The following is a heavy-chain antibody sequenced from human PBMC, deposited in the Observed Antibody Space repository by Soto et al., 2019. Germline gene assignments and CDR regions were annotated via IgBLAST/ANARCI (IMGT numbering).Heavy chain of an antibody. D-gene: IGHD2-2*01. CDR1: GFTFSTYW. V-gene: IGHV3-7*01. J-gene: IGHJ4*02. CDR3: ATAISSPFSNFDS. Sequence: EVQLVQSGGDLVQPGGSLRLSCVASGFTFSTYWMTWVRQAPGMGLDWVSGRKEDASEEVYVDSVKGRFSISRYNAKNSLYLQLNSLRAEDTPVYYCATAISSPFSNFDSWGQGSLVTVSS. CDR2: RKEDASEE.